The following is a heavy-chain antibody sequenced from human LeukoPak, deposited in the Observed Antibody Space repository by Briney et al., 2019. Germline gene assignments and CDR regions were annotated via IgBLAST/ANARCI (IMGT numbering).Heavy chain of an antibody. Sequence: ASVKVSCKASGYTFGSSHINRVRQSTGQGLEWMGWMDPNRGNTGYAQKFQGRVTMTRNTSISTAYMELSSLRSEDTALYYCTRTIAATGTLYPWGQGTQVIVSP. D-gene: IGHD6-13*01. V-gene: IGHV1-8*01. J-gene: IGHJ5*02. CDR3: TRTIAATGTLYP. CDR1: GYTFGSSH. CDR2: MDPNRGNT.